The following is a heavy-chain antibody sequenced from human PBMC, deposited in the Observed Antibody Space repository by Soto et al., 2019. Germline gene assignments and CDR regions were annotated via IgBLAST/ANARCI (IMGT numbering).Heavy chain of an antibody. J-gene: IGHJ2*01. V-gene: IGHV4-4*07. CDR2: IYSSGNT. Sequence: QVQLQESGPGLVNPSGTLSLTCTVSGGSLTNFYWNWFRQPAGKGLEWIGRIYSSGNTNYNPSLKGRLTMSVDMSNSQFSLRLTSLSAADTAIYYCARGEPQWDPTRYFDLWGRGISVTVSS. D-gene: IGHD1-26*01. CDR1: GGSLTNFY. CDR3: ARGEPQWDPTRYFDL.